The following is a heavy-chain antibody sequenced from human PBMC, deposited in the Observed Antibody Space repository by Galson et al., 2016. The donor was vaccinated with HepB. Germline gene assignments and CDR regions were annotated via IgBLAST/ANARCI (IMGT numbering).Heavy chain of an antibody. CDR2: ICSSTTTR. J-gene: IGHJ6*02. D-gene: IGHD6-19*01. Sequence: SLRLSCAASGFTVNSYGMSWVRQAPGKGLEWVSYICSSTTTRYYAGSVPGRFTISSANARNSLYLEMNSLRHEDTAVYYCARARTAVAAIIAMFSHRGPYNAMDVWGQGTTVTVTS. V-gene: IGHV3-48*02. CDR1: GFTVNSYG. CDR3: ARARTAVAAIIAMFSHRGPYNAMDV.